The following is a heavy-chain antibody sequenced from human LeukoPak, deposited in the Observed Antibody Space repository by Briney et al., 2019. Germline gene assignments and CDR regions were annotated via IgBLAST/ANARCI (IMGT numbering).Heavy chain of an antibody. V-gene: IGHV3-53*01. CDR1: GFAVSRNY. D-gene: IGHD1-26*01. CDR3: ARDRGVGMTLGLVY. CDR2: IYSGGST. Sequence: GGSLRLSCTVSGFAVSRNYMTWVRQAPGKGLEWISVIYSGGSTYYADSVKGRFIVSRDNSKNTVYLQMNSLTVEDTAVYFCARDRGVGMTLGLVYWGQGTLVTVSS. J-gene: IGHJ4*02.